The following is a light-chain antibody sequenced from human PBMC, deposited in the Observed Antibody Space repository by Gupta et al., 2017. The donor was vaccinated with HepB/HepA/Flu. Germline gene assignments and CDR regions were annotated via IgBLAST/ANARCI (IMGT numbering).Light chain of an antibody. Sequence: DIQLTQSPSFLSASAGGRVTITCRASQGISDYLAWYQQKPGKAPKLLIHAASTLHGGVPSRFSGSGAGTEFTLTISSLQPEDFATYYCQQRHSYPFTFGQGTRLEIK. J-gene: IGKJ5*01. V-gene: IGKV1-9*01. CDR2: AAS. CDR1: QGISDY. CDR3: QQRHSYPFT.